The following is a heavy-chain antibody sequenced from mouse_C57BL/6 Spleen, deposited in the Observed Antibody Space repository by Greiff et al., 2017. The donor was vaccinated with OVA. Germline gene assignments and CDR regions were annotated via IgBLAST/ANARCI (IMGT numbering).Heavy chain of an antibody. Sequence: VQLQQSGPELVKPGASVKISCKASGYAFSSSWMNWVKQRPGKGLEWIGRIYPGDGDTNYNGKFKGKATLTADKSSSTAYMQLSSLTSEDSAVDFGARWYYGSSFNWGDYWGQGTTLTVSS. D-gene: IGHD1-1*01. J-gene: IGHJ2*01. CDR2: IYPGDGDT. CDR3: ARWYYGSSFNWGDY. V-gene: IGHV1-82*01. CDR1: GYAFSSSW.